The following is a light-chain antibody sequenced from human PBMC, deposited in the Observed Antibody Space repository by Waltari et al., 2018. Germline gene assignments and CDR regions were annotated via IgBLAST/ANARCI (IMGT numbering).Light chain of an antibody. CDR3: QQYNNWPPLT. CDR2: MGS. CDR1: QSLRHRSGYHC. Sequence: DIVMTQSPLSLPVTPGEPASISCRSSQSLRHRSGYHCLAWFLQKPGQSPQLLISMGSNRASGVPARFSGSGSGTEFTLTISSLQSEDSAVYYCQQYNNWPPLTFGGGTKVELK. V-gene: IGKV2-28*01. J-gene: IGKJ4*01.